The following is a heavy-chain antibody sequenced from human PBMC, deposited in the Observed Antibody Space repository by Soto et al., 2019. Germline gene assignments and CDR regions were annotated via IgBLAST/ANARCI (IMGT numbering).Heavy chain of an antibody. V-gene: IGHV3-64*01. J-gene: IGHJ4*02. Sequence: EVQLVESGGGLVQPGGSLRLSCAASGFTFSSYAMHWVRQAPGKGLEYVSAISSNGGSTYYANSVKGRFTISRDNSKITLYLQMGSLRAEDMAVYYCAGGRCWYGYWGQGTLVTVAS. CDR2: ISSNGGST. CDR1: GFTFSSYA. D-gene: IGHD6-13*01. CDR3: AGGRCWYGY.